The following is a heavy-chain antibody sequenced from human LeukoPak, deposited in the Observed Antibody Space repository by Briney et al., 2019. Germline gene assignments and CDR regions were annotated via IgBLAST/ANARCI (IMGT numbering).Heavy chain of an antibody. D-gene: IGHD2-21*02. V-gene: IGHV1-69*06. CDR3: AKAYCGGDCYSWNWVLKYYYYMDV. CDR2: IIPIFGTA. CDR1: GCTFSSYA. J-gene: IGHJ6*03. Sequence: ASVKVSCKASGCTFSSYAISWVRQAPGQGLEWMGGIIPIFGTANYAQKFQGRVTITADKSTSTAYMELSSLRSEDTAVYYCAKAYCGGDCYSWNWVLKYYYYMDVWGKGTMVTVSS.